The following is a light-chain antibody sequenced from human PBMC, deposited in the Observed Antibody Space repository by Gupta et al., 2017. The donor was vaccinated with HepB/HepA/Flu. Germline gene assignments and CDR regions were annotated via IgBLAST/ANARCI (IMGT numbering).Light chain of an antibody. CDR3: NSRDSSGNPYV. V-gene: IGLV3-19*01. CDR1: SLRSYD. J-gene: IGLJ1*01. Sequence: SSELTQYSAVSVALGQTVRITCQGDSLRSYDASWYQQKPGQAPVLVIYGKNNRPSGIPDRFSGSSSGNTASLTITGAQAEDEADYYCNSRDSSGNPYVFGTGTKVTVL. CDR2: GKN.